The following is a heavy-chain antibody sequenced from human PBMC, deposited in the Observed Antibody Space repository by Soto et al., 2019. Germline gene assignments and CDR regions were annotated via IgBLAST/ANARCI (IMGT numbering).Heavy chain of an antibody. CDR1: GYTFNTYF. CDR3: ARDTVNSFDY. J-gene: IGHJ4*02. CDR2: ISPHNGNT. V-gene: IGHV1-18*01. Sequence: HVQLVQSGGELKKPGASVKVYCNTSGYTFNTYFITWVRQAPGQGLDWMGWISPHNGNTNYAEKFQGRVPMTADTTTTPAYIELSNLTIDDPAVYYCARDTVNSFDYWGPGPPVTSS.